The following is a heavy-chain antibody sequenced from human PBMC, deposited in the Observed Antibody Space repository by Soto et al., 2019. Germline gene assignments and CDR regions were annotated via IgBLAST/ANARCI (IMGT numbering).Heavy chain of an antibody. CDR1: GFTFSSYA. D-gene: IGHD6-19*01. V-gene: IGHV3-30-3*01. CDR3: AREGDSSGWYYYYYYYGMDV. Sequence: GESLKISCAASGFTFSSYAMHWVRQAPGKGLEWVAVISYDGSNKYYADSVKGRFTISRDNSKNTLYLQMSSLRAEDTAVYYCAREGDSSGWYYYYYYYGMDVWGQGTTVTVSS. CDR2: ISYDGSNK. J-gene: IGHJ6*02.